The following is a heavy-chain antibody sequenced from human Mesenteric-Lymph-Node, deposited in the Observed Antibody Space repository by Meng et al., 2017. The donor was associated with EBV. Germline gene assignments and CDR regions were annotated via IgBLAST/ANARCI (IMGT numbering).Heavy chain of an antibody. CDR1: XDSVSSNSAA. J-gene: IGHJ4*02. D-gene: IGHD1-7*01. V-gene: IGHV6-1*01. CDR3: ASSRPLAGNWNYHY. Sequence: QVQLQQSGPGLVKPSQTLPLTCAXXXDSVSSNSAAWNWIRQSPSRGLEWLGRTYYRSKWYNDYAVSVKSRITINPDTSKSQFSLQLNSVTPEDTAVYYCASSRPLAGNWNYHYWGQGTLVTVSS. CDR2: TYYRSKWYN.